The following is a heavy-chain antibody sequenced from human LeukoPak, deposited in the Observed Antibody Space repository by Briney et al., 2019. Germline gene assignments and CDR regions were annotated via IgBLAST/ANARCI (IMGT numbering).Heavy chain of an antibody. V-gene: IGHV4-59*12. J-gene: IGHJ4*02. CDR2: IYYNGNT. Sequence: PSETLSLTCTVSGGSISNYYWSWIRQPPGKGLEWIGYIYYNGNTNSDPSLKSRVTISVDTSKNQFSLKLSSVTAADTAVYYCAKEWIKEGGQGTLVTVSS. CDR1: GGSISNYY. D-gene: IGHD5-12*01. CDR3: AKEWIKE.